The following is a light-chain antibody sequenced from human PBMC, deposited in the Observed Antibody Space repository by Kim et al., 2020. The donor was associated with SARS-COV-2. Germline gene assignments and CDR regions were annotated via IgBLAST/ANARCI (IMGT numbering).Light chain of an antibody. CDR3: NSFTTSSTHV. V-gene: IGLV2-14*03. CDR2: DVN. CDR1: SSDIGAYNY. J-gene: IGLJ1*01. Sequence: QSALTQPASVSGSPGQSITISCTGTSSDIGAYNYVSWYQQHPGKVPKLMIYDVNIRPSGVSYRFSGSKSGNTASLTISGLQPEDEAVYFCNSFTTSSTHVLGPGTKVTVL.